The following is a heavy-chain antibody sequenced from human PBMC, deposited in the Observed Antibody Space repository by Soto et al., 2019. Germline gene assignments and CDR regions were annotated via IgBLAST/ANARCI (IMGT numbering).Heavy chain of an antibody. D-gene: IGHD3-16*02. CDR1: GYTFTRHY. Sequence: APVKGSCKASGYTFTRHYMPWVRQAPGQRLEWVGWINPNSGGTNYAQKFQGWVTMTRDTSISTAYMELSRLRSDDTAVYYCARDRDGIMITFGGVIVPKYYFDYWGQGTLVTVSS. J-gene: IGHJ4*02. V-gene: IGHV1-2*04. CDR3: ARDRDGIMITFGGVIVPKYYFDY. CDR2: INPNSGGT.